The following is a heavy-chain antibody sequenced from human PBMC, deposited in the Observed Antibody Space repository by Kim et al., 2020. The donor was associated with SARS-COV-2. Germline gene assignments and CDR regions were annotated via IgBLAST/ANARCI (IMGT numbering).Heavy chain of an antibody. J-gene: IGHJ4*02. CDR1: GFTLSSHW. D-gene: IGHD3-22*01. V-gene: IGHV3-74*01. Sequence: GGSLRLSCAASGFTLSSHWMAWVRQDPGKGLVWVSNINNDGSSPNYADSVKGRFTISRDNANNILYLQMNGLRTEDTAIYYCARETEFYETTGYHRNFDSWGQGTLVTVSS. CDR2: INNDGSSP. CDR3: ARETEFYETTGYHRNFDS.